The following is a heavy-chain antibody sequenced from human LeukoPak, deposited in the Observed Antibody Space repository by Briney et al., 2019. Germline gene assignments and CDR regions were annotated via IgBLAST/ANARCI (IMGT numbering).Heavy chain of an antibody. V-gene: IGHV3-23*01. CDR3: AKVAQFYYYYYMDV. J-gene: IGHJ6*03. D-gene: IGHD5-12*01. CDR2: ISGSGGST. Sequence: PGGSLRLSCAGSGWMHWVRQAPGKGLEWVSAISGSGGSTYYADSVKGRFTISRDNSKNTLYLQMNSLRAEDTAVYYCAKVAQFYYYYYMDVWGKGTTVTISS. CDR1: GW.